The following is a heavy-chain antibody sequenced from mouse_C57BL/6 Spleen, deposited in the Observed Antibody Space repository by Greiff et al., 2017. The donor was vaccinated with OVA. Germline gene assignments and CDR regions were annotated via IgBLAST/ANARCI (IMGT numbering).Heavy chain of an antibody. V-gene: IGHV14-4*01. D-gene: IGHD2-14*01. CDR1: GFNIKDDS. CDR3: TTEEYDGPIDY. J-gene: IGHJ2*01. CDR2: IDPENGDT. Sequence: EVQLQQSGAELVRPGASVKLSCTASGFNIKDDSMHWVKQRPEQGLEWIGWIDPENGDTEYASKFQGKATITADTSSNTAYLQLSSLTSEDTAVYYCTTEEYDGPIDYWGQGTTLTVSS.